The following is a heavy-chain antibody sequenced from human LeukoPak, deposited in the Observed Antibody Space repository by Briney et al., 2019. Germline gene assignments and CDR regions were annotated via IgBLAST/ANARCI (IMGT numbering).Heavy chain of an antibody. Sequence: PGASLRLSCAASGFTFSSYAMSWVRQAPGKGLEWVSAISGSGGSTYYADSVKGRFTISRDNSKNTLYLQMNSLRAEDTAVYYCAAGYSSGWYVRHFDYWGQGTLVTVSS. CDR1: GFTFSSYA. CDR3: AAGYSSGWYVRHFDY. J-gene: IGHJ4*02. V-gene: IGHV3-23*01. CDR2: ISGSGGST. D-gene: IGHD6-19*01.